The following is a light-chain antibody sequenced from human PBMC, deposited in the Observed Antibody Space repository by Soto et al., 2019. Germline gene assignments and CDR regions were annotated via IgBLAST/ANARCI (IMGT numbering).Light chain of an antibody. CDR1: QGIRTN. Sequence: AIQMTQSPSSLSASVGDRVTITCRASQGIRTNLAWYQQKPRKAPKLLICAASFLQSGVPSRFSGSGSGTDFTLTISSLQPEDFATYFCLQDSNYPYTFGQGTKLEI. CDR3: LQDSNYPYT. J-gene: IGKJ2*01. V-gene: IGKV1-6*01. CDR2: AAS.